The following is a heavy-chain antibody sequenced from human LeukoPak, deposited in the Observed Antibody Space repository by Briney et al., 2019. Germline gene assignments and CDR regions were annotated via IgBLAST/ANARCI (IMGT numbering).Heavy chain of an antibody. Sequence: GGSLRLSCAASGSTFSSFAMTWVRQAPGKGLEWVSTISGSGGSTYYADSVKGRFTISRDNSKNTLYLQMNSLRAEDTAVYYCAPRHDAFDIWGHGTMITVSS. CDR1: GSTFSSFA. V-gene: IGHV3-23*01. J-gene: IGHJ3*02. CDR3: APRHDAFDI. CDR2: ISGSGGST.